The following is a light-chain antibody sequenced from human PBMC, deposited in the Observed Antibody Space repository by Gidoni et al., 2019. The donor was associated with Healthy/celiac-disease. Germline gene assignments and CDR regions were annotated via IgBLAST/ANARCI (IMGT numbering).Light chain of an antibody. CDR3: QQRSNWTPVT. Sequence: EIVLTQSPATLSLSPGERATLSFRASQSVSSYLAWYQQKPGQAPRLRIYDSSNRATGIPDFTLTISSLEHEDFAVYYCQQRSNWTPVTFGQGTKLEIK. CDR2: DSS. CDR1: QSVSSY. V-gene: IGKV3-11*01. J-gene: IGKJ2*01.